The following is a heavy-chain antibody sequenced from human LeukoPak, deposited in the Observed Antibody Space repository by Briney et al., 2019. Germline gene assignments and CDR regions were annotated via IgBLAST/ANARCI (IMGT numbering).Heavy chain of an antibody. Sequence: PGGSLRLSCAASGFTVSSNYMSWVRQAPGKGLERVSFIYSGGSTYYADSVKGRFTISRDNSKNTLYLQMNSLRAEDTAVYYCARDGGELTAQNYYYYGMDVWGQGTTVTVSS. J-gene: IGHJ6*02. V-gene: IGHV3-66*01. CDR1: GFTVSSNY. CDR2: IYSGGST. CDR3: ARDGGELTAQNYYYYGMDV. D-gene: IGHD1-26*01.